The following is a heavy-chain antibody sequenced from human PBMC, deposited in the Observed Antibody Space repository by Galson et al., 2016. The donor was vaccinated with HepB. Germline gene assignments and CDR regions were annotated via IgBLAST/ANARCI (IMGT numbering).Heavy chain of an antibody. CDR2: IYWDDDK. CDR3: AHRPDTNWFEFDS. V-gene: IGHV2-5*02. J-gene: IGHJ4*02. CDR1: GFSLSTSGVG. D-gene: IGHD1-1*01. Sequence: PALVKPTQTLTLTCTFSGFSLSTSGVGVGWIRQSPGKALEWLALIYWDDDKRYSPSLQSRLSITRDTSKNQVVLKMTNMDPVDSGTYYCAHRPDTNWFEFDSWGQGSLVTVSS.